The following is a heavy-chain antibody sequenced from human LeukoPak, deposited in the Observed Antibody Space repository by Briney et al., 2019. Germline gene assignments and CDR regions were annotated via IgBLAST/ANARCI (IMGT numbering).Heavy chain of an antibody. CDR3: ARVKITYFWSGQPIDY. V-gene: IGHV3-23*01. CDR2: ISGDGATT. J-gene: IGHJ4*02. CDR1: GFPFSSYA. Sequence: PGGSLRLSCAASGFPFSSYAMTWVRQAPGKGLEWVSSISGDGATTYHADSVKGRFTISRDNAKNTVYLEISILGAEDTAVYYCARVKITYFWSGQPIDYWGQGTLVTVSS. D-gene: IGHD3-3*01.